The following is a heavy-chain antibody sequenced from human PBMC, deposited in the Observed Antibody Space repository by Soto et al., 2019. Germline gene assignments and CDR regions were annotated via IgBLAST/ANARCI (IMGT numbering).Heavy chain of an antibody. CDR2: IIPIFGTA. CDR3: ARDYDFWSGYYTAPRYSGMDV. D-gene: IGHD3-3*01. CDR1: GGTFSSYA. J-gene: IGHJ6*02. V-gene: IGHV1-69*01. Sequence: QVQLVQSGAEVKKPGSSVKVSCKASGGTFSSYAISWVRQAPGQGLEWMGGIIPIFGTANYAQKFQGRVTITADDSTSTAYMELSSLRSEDTAVYYCARDYDFWSGYYTAPRYSGMDVWGQGTTVTVSS.